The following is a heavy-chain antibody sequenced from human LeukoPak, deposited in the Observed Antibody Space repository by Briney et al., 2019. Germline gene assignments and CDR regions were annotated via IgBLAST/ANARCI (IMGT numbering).Heavy chain of an antibody. V-gene: IGHV3-21*01. J-gene: IGHJ4*02. CDR2: ISISSSYI. CDR1: GFTFSSYW. Sequence: PGGSLRLSCEASGFTFSSYWMSWVRQAPGKGLEWVSSISISSSYIYYADSVKGRFTISRDNAKNSLYLQMNSLRAEDTAVYYCARGPQKNGHSSGYPGYFDYWGQGTLVTVSS. CDR3: ARGPQKNGHSSGYPGYFDY. D-gene: IGHD3-22*01.